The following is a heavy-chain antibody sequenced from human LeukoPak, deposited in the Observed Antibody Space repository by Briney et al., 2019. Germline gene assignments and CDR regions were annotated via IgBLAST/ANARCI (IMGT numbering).Heavy chain of an antibody. Sequence: SETLSLTCTVSGGSISSGGYYWSWIRQHPGMGLEWIGYIYYSGSTYYNPSLKSRVTISVDTSTNQFSLRLSSVTAADTAVYYCARSADGYNYDYWGQGTLVTVSS. V-gene: IGHV4-31*03. J-gene: IGHJ4*02. D-gene: IGHD5-24*01. CDR1: GGSISSGGYY. CDR2: IYYSGST. CDR3: ARSADGYNYDY.